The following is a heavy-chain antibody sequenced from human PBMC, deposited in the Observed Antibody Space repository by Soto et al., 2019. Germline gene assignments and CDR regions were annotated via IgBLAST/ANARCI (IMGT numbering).Heavy chain of an antibody. CDR1: GFTFDDYA. Sequence: SLRLSCAASGFTFDDYAMHWFRQAPGKGLEWVSGISWNSGSIGYADSVKGRFTISRDNAKNSLYLQMNSLRAEDTALYYCARLRRNWFDPWGQGTLVTVSS. J-gene: IGHJ5*02. D-gene: IGHD2-15*01. V-gene: IGHV3-9*01. CDR3: ARLRRNWFDP. CDR2: ISWNSGSI.